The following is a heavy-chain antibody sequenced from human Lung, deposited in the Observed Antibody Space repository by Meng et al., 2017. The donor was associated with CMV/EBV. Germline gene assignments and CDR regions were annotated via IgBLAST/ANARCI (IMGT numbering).Heavy chain of an antibody. CDR2: IYYSGST. CDR3: ARGSGYYGSGSYYSRYYYGMDV. D-gene: IGHD3-10*01. J-gene: IGHJ6*02. CDR1: GGSSSSYY. Sequence: GSLRLXCAVSGGSSSSYYWSWIRQPPGKRLEWIGYIYYSGSTSYNPSFKSRVTISVDTSKNQFSLKLSSVTAADTAVYYCARGSGYYGSGSYYSRYYYGMDVXGQGXTVTVSS. V-gene: IGHV4-59*01.